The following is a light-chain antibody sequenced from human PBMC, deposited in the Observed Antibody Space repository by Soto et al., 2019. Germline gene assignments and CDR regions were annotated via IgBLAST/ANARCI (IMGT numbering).Light chain of an antibody. CDR1: QSISSY. J-gene: IGKJ4*01. CDR2: GAS. Sequence: ELVLTQSPATLSLSPGDRATLSCRASQSISSYLAWYQQKPGQAPRLLIYGASNRATGIPARFSGSGSGTDFTLTISSLEPEDVALYYCQQRRNWLTFGGGTKVDIK. CDR3: QQRRNWLT. V-gene: IGKV3-11*01.